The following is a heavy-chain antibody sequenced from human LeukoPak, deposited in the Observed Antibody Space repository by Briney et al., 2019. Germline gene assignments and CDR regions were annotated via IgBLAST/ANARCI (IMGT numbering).Heavy chain of an antibody. D-gene: IGHD1-26*01. CDR2: ISGSSGST. CDR1: GFTFSSYA. V-gene: IGHV3-23*01. J-gene: IGHJ4*02. CDR3: ARRSYYDLDYFDY. Sequence: PGGSLRLSCAASGFTFSSYAMSWVRHAPGKRLEWVSAISGSSGSTYYADSVKGRFTLSRDNSKNTLYLQMNSLRAEDTAVYYCARRSYYDLDYFDYWGQGTLVTVSS.